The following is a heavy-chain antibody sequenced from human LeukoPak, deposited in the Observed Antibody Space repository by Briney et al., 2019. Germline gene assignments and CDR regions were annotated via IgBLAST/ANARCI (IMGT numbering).Heavy chain of an antibody. CDR2: IWYDGSNK. CDR3: ARDLLLSGSYHWGGVFDY. V-gene: IGHV3-33*08. D-gene: IGHD1-26*01. CDR1: GFTFSSYA. Sequence: GGSLRLSCAASGFTFSSYAMHWVRQAPGKGLEWVAVIWYDGSNKYYADSVKGRFTISRDNSKNTLYLQMNSLRAEDTAVYYCARDLLLSGSYHWGGVFDYWGQGTLVTVSS. J-gene: IGHJ4*02.